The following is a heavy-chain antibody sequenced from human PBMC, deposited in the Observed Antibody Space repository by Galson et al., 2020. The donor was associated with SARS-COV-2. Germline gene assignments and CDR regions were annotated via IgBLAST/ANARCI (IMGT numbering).Heavy chain of an antibody. CDR1: CGSISSYY. Sequence: SETLSLTCTVSCGSISSYYWSWIRQPAGKGLEWIGRIYTSGSTNYNPSLKSRVTMSVDTSKNQFSLKLSSVTAADTAVYYCARVGTMTPTLNWYFDLWGRGTLVTVSS. D-gene: IGHD3-22*01. V-gene: IGHV4-4*07. J-gene: IGHJ2*01. CDR2: IYTSGST. CDR3: ARVGTMTPTLNWYFDL.